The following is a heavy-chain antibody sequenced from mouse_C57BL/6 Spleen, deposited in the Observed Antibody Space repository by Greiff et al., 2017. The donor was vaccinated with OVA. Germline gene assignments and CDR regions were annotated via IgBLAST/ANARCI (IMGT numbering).Heavy chain of an antibody. D-gene: IGHD2-4*01. CDR2: INPSNGGT. CDR1: GYTFTSYW. J-gene: IGHJ2*01. Sequence: QVQLQQPGTELVKPGASVKLSCKASGYTFTSYWMHWVKQRPGQGLEWIGNINPSNGGTNYNEKFKSKATLTVDKSSSTAYMQLSSLTSEDSAVYYGASYGLRLRVDYFDYWGQGTTLTVSS. V-gene: IGHV1-53*01. CDR3: ASYGLRLRVDYFDY.